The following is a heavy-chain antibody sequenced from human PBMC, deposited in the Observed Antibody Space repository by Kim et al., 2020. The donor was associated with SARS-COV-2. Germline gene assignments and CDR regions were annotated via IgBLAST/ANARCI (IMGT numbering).Heavy chain of an antibody. Sequence: SETLSLTCTVSGGSISSYYWSWIRQPPGKGLEWIGYIYYSGSTNYNPSFKSRVTITVDTSKNQFSLKLSSVTAADTAVYYCAGVRRITIFGVVITDAFDIWGQGTMVTVSS. D-gene: IGHD3-3*01. J-gene: IGHJ3*02. CDR1: GGSISSYY. V-gene: IGHV4-59*01. CDR2: IYYSGST. CDR3: AGVRRITIFGVVITDAFDI.